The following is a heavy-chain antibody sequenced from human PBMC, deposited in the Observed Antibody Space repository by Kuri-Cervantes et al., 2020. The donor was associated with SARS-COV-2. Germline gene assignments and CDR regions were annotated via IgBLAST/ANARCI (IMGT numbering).Heavy chain of an antibody. Sequence: SVKVSCKASGFTFTSSAVQWVRQARGQRLEWIGWIVVGSGNTNYAQKFQERVTITRDMSTSTAYMELSSLRSEDTAVYYCAKDFYEYQLLYGPADAFDIWGQGTMVTVSS. CDR3: AKDFYEYQLLYGPADAFDI. V-gene: IGHV1-58*01. CDR2: IVVGSGNT. D-gene: IGHD2-2*02. CDR1: GFTFTSSA. J-gene: IGHJ3*02.